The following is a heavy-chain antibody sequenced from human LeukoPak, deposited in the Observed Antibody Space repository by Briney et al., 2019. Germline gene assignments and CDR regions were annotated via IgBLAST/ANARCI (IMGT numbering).Heavy chain of an antibody. J-gene: IGHJ1*01. CDR3: ARVYSGSYHNALYFQH. CDR1: GYTFNSYD. V-gene: IGHV1-8*01. CDR2: MNPNSGNT. Sequence: ASVKVSCKASGYTFNSYDVKWGRQATGRWLELMGWMNPNSGNTGYAQKFQGRVTMTRNTSISTAYMELSSLRSEDTAVYYCARVYSGSYHNALYFQHWGQGTLVTVSS. D-gene: IGHD1-26*01.